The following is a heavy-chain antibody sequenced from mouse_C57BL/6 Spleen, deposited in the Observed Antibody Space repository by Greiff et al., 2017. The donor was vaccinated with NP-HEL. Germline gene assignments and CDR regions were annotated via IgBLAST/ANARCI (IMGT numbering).Heavy chain of an antibody. J-gene: IGHJ2*01. CDR3: ARRYYYGSREYFDY. V-gene: IGHV1-19*01. D-gene: IGHD1-1*01. CDR2: INPYNGGT. Sequence: VQLQQSGPVLVKPGASVKMSCKASGYTFTDYYMNWVKQSHGKSLEWIGVINPYNGGTSYNQKFKGKATLTVDKSSSTAYMELNSLTSEDSAVYYCARRYYYGSREYFDYWGQGTTLTVSS. CDR1: GYTFTDYY.